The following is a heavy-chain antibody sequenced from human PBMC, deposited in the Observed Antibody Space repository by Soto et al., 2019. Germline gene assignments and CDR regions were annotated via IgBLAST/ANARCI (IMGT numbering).Heavy chain of an antibody. CDR1: GGSFSGYY. V-gene: IGHV4-34*01. Sequence: SETLSLTCAVYGGSFSGYYWSWIRQPPGKGLEWIGEINHSGSTNYNPSLKSRVTISVDTSKNQFSLKLSSVTAADTAVYYCARGERGYSGYENNWFDPWGQGTLVTVS. D-gene: IGHD5-12*01. CDR2: INHSGST. CDR3: ARGERGYSGYENNWFDP. J-gene: IGHJ5*02.